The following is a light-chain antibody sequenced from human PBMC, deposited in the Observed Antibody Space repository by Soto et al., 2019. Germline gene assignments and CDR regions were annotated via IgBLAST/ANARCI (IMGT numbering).Light chain of an antibody. CDR2: DVS. CDR1: SSDVGGYNY. V-gene: IGLV2-14*01. Sequence: QSVLTQPASVSGSPVQSITISCTGTSSDVGGYNYVSWYQQHPGKAPKLTIYDVSNRPSGVSNRFSGSKSGNTASLTISGLQAEDEADYFCSSYTTSSTVVFGGGTKVTVL. CDR3: SSYTTSSTVV. J-gene: IGLJ2*01.